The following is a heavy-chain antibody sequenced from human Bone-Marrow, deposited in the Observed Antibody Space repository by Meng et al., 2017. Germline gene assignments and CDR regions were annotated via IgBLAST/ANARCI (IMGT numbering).Heavy chain of an antibody. CDR2: IIPIFGTA. CDR1: GGPFSSYA. D-gene: IGHD1-1*01. Sequence: QVELVQCGAEVKKPGSSVNVSCKASGGPFSSYAISWVRQAPGQGLEWMGGIIPIFGTANYAQKFQGRVTITADESTSTAYMELSSLRSEDTAVYYCARTNWEDWYFDLWGRGTLVTVSS. J-gene: IGHJ2*01. CDR3: ARTNWEDWYFDL. V-gene: IGHV1-69*01.